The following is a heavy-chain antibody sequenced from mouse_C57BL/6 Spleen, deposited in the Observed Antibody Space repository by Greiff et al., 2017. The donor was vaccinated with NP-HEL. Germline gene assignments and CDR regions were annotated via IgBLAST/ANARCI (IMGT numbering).Heavy chain of an antibody. V-gene: IGHV1-69*01. D-gene: IGHD1-1*01. CDR1: GYTFTSYW. J-gene: IGHJ3*01. CDR3: ARAGYCGSGRRSGFAY. Sequence: QVQLQQPGAELVMPGASVKLSCKASGYTFTSYWMHWVKQRPGQGLEWIGEIDPSDSYTNYNQKFKGKSTLTVDKSSSTAYMQLSSLTSEDSAVYYCARAGYCGSGRRSGFAYWGQGTLVTVSA. CDR2: IDPSDSYT.